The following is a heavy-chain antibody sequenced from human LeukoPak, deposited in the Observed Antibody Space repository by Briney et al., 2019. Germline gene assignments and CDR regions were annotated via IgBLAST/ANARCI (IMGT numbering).Heavy chain of an antibody. J-gene: IGHJ5*02. V-gene: IGHV4-59*01. CDR1: GGSISSYY. CDR2: ISYGGST. Sequence: SETLSLTCTVSGGSISSYYWIWIRQPPGKGLEWIGYISYGGSTNYNPSLKSRVTMSVDTSKNQFSLRLSSVTAADTAVYYCARGARSGIVGWSDPWGQGTLVTVSS. CDR3: ARGARSGIVGWSDP. D-gene: IGHD6-25*01.